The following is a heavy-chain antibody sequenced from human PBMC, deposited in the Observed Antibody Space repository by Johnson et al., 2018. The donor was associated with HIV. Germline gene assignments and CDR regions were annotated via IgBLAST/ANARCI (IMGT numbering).Heavy chain of an antibody. CDR3: AREGGDGYSPSAFDI. Sequence: QVQLVESGGGVVQPARSLRLSSPASALIFSCYAVHWVRQAPGKGLEWVAVISYDGSNKYYADSVKGRFTISRDNSKTTLYLQMNSLRAEDTAVYYCAREGGDGYSPSAFDIWGQGTMVTVSS. V-gene: IGHV3-30-3*01. D-gene: IGHD5-18*01. CDR2: ISYDGSNK. J-gene: IGHJ3*02. CDR1: ALIFSCYA.